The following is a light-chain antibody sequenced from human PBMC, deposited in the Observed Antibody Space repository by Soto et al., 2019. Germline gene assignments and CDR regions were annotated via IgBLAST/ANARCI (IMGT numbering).Light chain of an antibody. V-gene: IGKV2D-29*02. Sequence: DVVMTQTPLSLSVAPGQPASISCKSSQSLLHITGETFLVWYLQKPGQSPQLLIYEVSTRVSEVPERFSGSGSGTEFTLEISRLETDDVGIYYCMQSTQLPPTFGQGTRLGIE. J-gene: IGKJ5*01. CDR3: MQSTQLPPT. CDR1: QSLLHITGETF. CDR2: EVS.